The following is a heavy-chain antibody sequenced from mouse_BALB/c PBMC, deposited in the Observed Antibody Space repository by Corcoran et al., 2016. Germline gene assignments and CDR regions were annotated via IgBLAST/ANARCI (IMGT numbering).Heavy chain of an antibody. CDR2: INPYNGAT. D-gene: IGHD2-4*01. Sequence: EVQLQQSGPELVKPGASVTISCKASGYSFTGYYLHWVKQSHVKSLEWIGRINPYNGATSYNQNFKDKASLTVDKSSSTAYMELHSLTSEDSAVYYCARWMITTLDYWGQGTTLTVS. CDR3: ARWMITTLDY. J-gene: IGHJ2*01. V-gene: IGHV1-26*01. CDR1: GYSFTGYY.